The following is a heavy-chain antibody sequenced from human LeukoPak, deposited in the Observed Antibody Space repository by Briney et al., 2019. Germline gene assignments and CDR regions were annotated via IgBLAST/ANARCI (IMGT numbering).Heavy chain of an antibody. D-gene: IGHD1-1*01. Sequence: GSLRLSCAASGFTFSRYGMSWVRQAPGKGLEWVSAISGSGGSTYYADSVKGRFTISRDNSKNTLYLQMNSLRAEDTAVYYCAKDRWTEVDAFDIWGQGTMVTVSS. V-gene: IGHV3-23*01. CDR2: ISGSGGST. CDR1: GFTFSRYG. CDR3: AKDRWTEVDAFDI. J-gene: IGHJ3*02.